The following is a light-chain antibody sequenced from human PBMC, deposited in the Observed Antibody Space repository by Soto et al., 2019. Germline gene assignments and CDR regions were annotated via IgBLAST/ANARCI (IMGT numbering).Light chain of an antibody. CDR2: GAS. J-gene: IGKJ1*01. V-gene: IGKV3-20*01. CDR3: QQYGNSPTWT. CDR1: QSVNNNY. Sequence: EIVLTQSPGTLSLSPGERATLSCRASQSVNNNYLAWYQQKPGQAPRLLIYGASSRATGIPDRFTGSGSGTDFTLTISRLEPEDFAVFYCQQYGNSPTWTFGQGTKVEI.